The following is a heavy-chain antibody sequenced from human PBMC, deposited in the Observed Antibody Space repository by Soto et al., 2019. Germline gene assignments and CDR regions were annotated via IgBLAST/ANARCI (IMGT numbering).Heavy chain of an antibody. CDR1: GGSFSDYY. V-gene: IGHV4-34*01. J-gene: IGHJ6*03. CDR2: INPSGAT. Sequence: QAQLQQWGAGLLKPSETLSLTCAVSGGSFSDYYWSWIRQPPGKGLEWIGEINPSGATKCNPSLKSRVTISVDTSKNQFSLRLSSVTAADTALYYCARGSDPAVTSYYMDVWGKGTTVTVSS. D-gene: IGHD4-17*01. CDR3: ARGSDPAVTSYYMDV.